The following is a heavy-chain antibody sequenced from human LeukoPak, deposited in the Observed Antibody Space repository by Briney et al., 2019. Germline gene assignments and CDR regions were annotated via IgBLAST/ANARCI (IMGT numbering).Heavy chain of an antibody. J-gene: IGHJ4*02. D-gene: IGHD5-24*01. CDR1: GFTVGNNY. Sequence: GGSLRLSCAASGFTVGNNYMAWVRQVPGKGLEWVSFIYSGGSTYYADSVQGRFTISRDNSKNTLYLQMNSLRAEDTAVYYCARGAARMVEVAPFISFEFWGQGTLVTVSS. V-gene: IGHV3-66*02. CDR2: IYSGGST. CDR3: ARGAARMVEVAPFISFEF.